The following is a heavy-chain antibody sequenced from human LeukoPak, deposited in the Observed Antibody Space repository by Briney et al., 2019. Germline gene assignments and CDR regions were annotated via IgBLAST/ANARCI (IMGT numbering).Heavy chain of an antibody. J-gene: IGHJ4*02. Sequence: SETLSLTCAVYGGSFSGYNWTWIRQPPGKGLEWIGEINHSGSTNYNPSLKSRVTISVDTSKNQFSLKLSSVTAADTAVYYCARGGFDYWGQGTLVTVSS. V-gene: IGHV4-34*01. CDR1: GGSFSGYN. CDR3: ARGGFDY. CDR2: INHSGST.